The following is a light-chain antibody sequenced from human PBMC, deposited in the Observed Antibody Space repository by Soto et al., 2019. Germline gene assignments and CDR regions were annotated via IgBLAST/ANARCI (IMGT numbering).Light chain of an antibody. V-gene: IGKV3-11*01. CDR1: QSVSSY. CDR2: DAS. CDR3: QQRSGT. Sequence: EIVLTQSPATLSLSPGERATLSCRASQSVSSYLAWYQQKPRQAPRLLIYDASNRATGIPARFSGSGSGTDFTLTISSLEPEDFAVYYCQQRSGTFGGGIKVEIK. J-gene: IGKJ4*01.